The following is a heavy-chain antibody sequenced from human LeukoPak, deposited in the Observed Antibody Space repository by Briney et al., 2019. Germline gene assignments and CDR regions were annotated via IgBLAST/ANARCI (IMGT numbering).Heavy chain of an antibody. V-gene: IGHV1-2*02. CDR1: GYTFTGLGLY. D-gene: IGHD1-1*01. Sequence: ASVKVSCKTSGYTFTGLGLYIHWVRQAPGQGLEWMGWINPRSGGTSYAQKFQGRVTMTRDTSISTAYMELSRLTSDDTAVYYCATDPTTAGTTRFGYWGQGTLVTVSS. CDR2: INPRSGGT. CDR3: ATDPTTAGTTRFGY. J-gene: IGHJ4*02.